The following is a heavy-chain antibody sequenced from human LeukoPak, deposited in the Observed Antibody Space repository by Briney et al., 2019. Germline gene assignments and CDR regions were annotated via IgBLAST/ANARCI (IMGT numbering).Heavy chain of an antibody. CDR2: MNPNRGNT. J-gene: IGHJ4*02. Sequence: GGSVTVSCKASGYTFTSYDINWVRQATGQGLEWMGWMNPNRGNTGYAQKFQGRVTMTRNTSIGTAYMELSSLRSEDTAVYYCARAVWWPPLNYWGQGTLVTVSS. CDR3: ARAVWWPPLNY. V-gene: IGHV1-8*01. D-gene: IGHD2-15*01. CDR1: GYTFTSYD.